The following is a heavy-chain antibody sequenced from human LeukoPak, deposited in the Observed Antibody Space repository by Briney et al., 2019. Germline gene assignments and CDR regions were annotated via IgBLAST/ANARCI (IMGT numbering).Heavy chain of an antibody. J-gene: IGHJ6*02. CDR2: ISSSSSTI. Sequence: QSGGSLRLSCAASGFTFSSYSMNWVRQAPGKGLEWVSYISSSSSTIYYADSVKGRFTISRDNAKNSLYLQMNSLRAEDTAVYYCARKWELLRPYYYGMDVWGQGTTVTVSS. CDR1: GFTFSSYS. D-gene: IGHD1-26*01. V-gene: IGHV3-48*04. CDR3: ARKWELLRPYYYGMDV.